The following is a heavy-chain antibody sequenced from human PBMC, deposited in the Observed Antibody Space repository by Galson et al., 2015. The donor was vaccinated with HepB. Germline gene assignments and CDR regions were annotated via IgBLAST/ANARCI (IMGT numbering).Heavy chain of an antibody. J-gene: IGHJ6*02. V-gene: IGHV1-69*06. CDR1: GGTFSKYP. Sequence: SVKVSCKASGGTFSKYPISWVRQAPGQGLEWMGGIIPIVVTANYAQKFQGSVTITADKSTGTAYMELRSLRSEDTAVYYCARHYGEYYYYYGMDVWGQGTTVTVSS. CDR3: ARHYGEYYYYYGMDV. CDR2: IIPIVVTA. D-gene: IGHD4-17*01.